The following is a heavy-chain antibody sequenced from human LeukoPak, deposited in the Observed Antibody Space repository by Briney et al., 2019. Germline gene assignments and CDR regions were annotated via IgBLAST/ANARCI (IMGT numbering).Heavy chain of an antibody. D-gene: IGHD1-7*01. CDR2: IKGDGSKK. J-gene: IGHJ5*02. Sequence: GGSLRLSCAASGFTFNNYWMRWVCQAPGKGLEWVATIKGDGSKKDYVDSVRGRFTVSIDNAKNSLYLQMSSLRVEDTAVYYCESTTGPWGQGTLVTVSS. CDR1: GFTFNNYW. CDR3: ESTTGP. V-gene: IGHV3-7*01.